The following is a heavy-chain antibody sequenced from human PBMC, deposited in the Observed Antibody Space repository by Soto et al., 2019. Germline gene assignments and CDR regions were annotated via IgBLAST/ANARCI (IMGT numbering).Heavy chain of an antibody. Sequence: PGGSLRLSCAASGFTFSRYGMHWVRQAPGKGLEWVAVISYDGSNKYYADSVKGRFTISRDNSKNTLYLQMNSLRAEDTAVYYCAKRGFYSSSWYDFSRDWLDPWGQGT. V-gene: IGHV3-30*18. CDR3: AKRGFYSSSWYDFSRDWLDP. CDR2: ISYDGSNK. J-gene: IGHJ5*02. D-gene: IGHD6-13*01. CDR1: GFTFSRYG.